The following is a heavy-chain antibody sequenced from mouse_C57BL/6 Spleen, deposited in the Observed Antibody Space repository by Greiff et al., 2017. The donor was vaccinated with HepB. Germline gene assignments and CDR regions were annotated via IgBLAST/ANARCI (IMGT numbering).Heavy chain of an antibody. V-gene: IGHV1-69*01. D-gene: IGHD2-14*01. CDR3: ARAPIRYGVYWYFDV. J-gene: IGHJ1*03. CDR1: GYTFTSYW. CDR2: IDPSDSYT. Sequence: QVQLQQPGAELVMPGASVKLSCKASGYTFTSYWMHWVKQRPGQGLEWIGEIDPSDSYTNYNQKFKGKSTLTVDKSSSPAYMQLSSLTSEDSAVYYGARAPIRYGVYWYFDVWGTGTTVTVSS.